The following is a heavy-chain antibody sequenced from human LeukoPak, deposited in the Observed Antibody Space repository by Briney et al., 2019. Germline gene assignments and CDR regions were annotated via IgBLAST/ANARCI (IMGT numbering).Heavy chain of an antibody. Sequence: SETLSLTCTVSGGSISSYYWSWIRQHPGKGLEWIGYIYYSGSTNYNPSLKSRVTISVDTSKNQFSLKLSSVTAADTAVYYCARRDYCSGGSCSFDYWGQGTLVTVSS. CDR3: ARRDYCSGGSCSFDY. CDR1: GGSISSYY. D-gene: IGHD2-15*01. CDR2: IYYSGST. J-gene: IGHJ4*02. V-gene: IGHV4-59*08.